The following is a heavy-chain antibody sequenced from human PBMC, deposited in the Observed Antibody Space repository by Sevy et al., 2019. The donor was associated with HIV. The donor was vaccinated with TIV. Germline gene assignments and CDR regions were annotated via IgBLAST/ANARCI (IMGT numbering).Heavy chain of an antibody. Sequence: GGSLRLSCAASGFTISSYSMNWVRQAPRKGLEWVSSISSSSSYIYYADSVKGRFTISRDNAKNSLYMQMNSLRAEDTAVYYCARQSKRGYDSSGYYLNWGQGTLVTVSS. J-gene: IGHJ4*02. CDR1: GFTISSYS. CDR3: ARQSKRGYDSSGYYLN. V-gene: IGHV3-21*01. CDR2: ISSSSSYI. D-gene: IGHD3-22*01.